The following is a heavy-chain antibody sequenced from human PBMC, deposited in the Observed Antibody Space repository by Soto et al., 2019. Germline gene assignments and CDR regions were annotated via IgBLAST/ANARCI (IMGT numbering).Heavy chain of an antibody. J-gene: IGHJ3*02. CDR2: ISGSGGSI. Sequence: GGSLRLSCAASGFTFSSYAMRGVRQAPGKGLEWVSFISGSGGSIYYADSVKGRFTISRDNSKNTPYLQMNSLRAEDTAVYYCAKSLDYYDSHADAFDIWGQGTMVTVSS. CDR3: AKSLDYYDSHADAFDI. D-gene: IGHD3-22*01. V-gene: IGHV3-23*01. CDR1: GFTFSSYA.